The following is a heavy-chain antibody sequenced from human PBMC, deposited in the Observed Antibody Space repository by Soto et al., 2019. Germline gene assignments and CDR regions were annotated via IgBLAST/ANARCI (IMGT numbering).Heavy chain of an antibody. D-gene: IGHD6-13*01. CDR1: GGTLNSYT. CDR2: IIPILGIA. CDR3: ARDSGDSSSWWAPGKY. V-gene: IGHV1-69*04. Sequence: KVSCEASGGTLNSYTLSWARQDPGQGLEWMGRIIPILGIANYAQKFQGRVTITADKSTSTAYMELSSLRSEDTAVYYCARDSGDSSSWWAPGKYWGQGTLVTVSS. J-gene: IGHJ4*02.